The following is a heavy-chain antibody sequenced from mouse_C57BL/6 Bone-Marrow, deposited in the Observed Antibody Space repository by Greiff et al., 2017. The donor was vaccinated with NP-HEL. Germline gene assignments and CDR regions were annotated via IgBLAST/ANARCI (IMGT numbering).Heavy chain of an antibody. CDR2: IDPSDSET. J-gene: IGHJ1*03. CDR1: GYTFTSYW. Sequence: QVQLQQPGAELVRPGSSVKLSCKASGYTFTSYWMHWVKQRPIQGLEWIGNIDPSDSETHYNQKFKDKATLTVDKSSSTAYMQLSSLTSEDSAVYYCARYPPPPYGSSSWYFDVWGTGTTVTVSS. D-gene: IGHD1-1*01. V-gene: IGHV1-52*01. CDR3: ARYPPPPYGSSSWYFDV.